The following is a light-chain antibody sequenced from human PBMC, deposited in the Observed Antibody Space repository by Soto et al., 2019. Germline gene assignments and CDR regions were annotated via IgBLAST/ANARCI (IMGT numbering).Light chain of an antibody. CDR3: QQSYNNPWT. Sequence: DIHMTQSPSTLSASVGDTVTFTCLASQSVSGWLAWYQQKPGEAPKLLIYDASALQHGVPSRFSGSGSGTDFTLTISSLQPDDFATYYCQQSYNNPWTFGQGTKVDIK. J-gene: IGKJ1*01. CDR2: DAS. V-gene: IGKV1-5*01. CDR1: QSVSGW.